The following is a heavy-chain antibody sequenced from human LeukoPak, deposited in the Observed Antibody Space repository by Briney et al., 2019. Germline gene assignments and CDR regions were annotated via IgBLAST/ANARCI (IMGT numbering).Heavy chain of an antibody. Sequence: SETLSLTCTVSGGSISSYYWSWIRQPPGKGLEWIGYIYYSGSTNYNPSLKSRVTISVDTSKNQFSLRLSSVTAADTAVYYCARGIRYFDYYYGMDVWGQGTTVTVSS. V-gene: IGHV4-59*01. J-gene: IGHJ6*02. CDR1: GGSISSYY. CDR2: IYYSGST. CDR3: ARGIRYFDYYYGMDV. D-gene: IGHD3-9*01.